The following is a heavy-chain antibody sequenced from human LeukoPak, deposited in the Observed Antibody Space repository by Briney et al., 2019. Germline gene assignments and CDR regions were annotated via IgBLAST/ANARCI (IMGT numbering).Heavy chain of an antibody. CDR3: ARTLIYCSGGSCYSAGFDY. CDR2: IYSSGST. V-gene: IGHV4-4*09. D-gene: IGHD2-15*01. J-gene: IGHJ4*02. Sequence: SETLSLTCTVSGVSISSYYWSWIRQPPGKGLGWIGYIYSSGSTNYNRALKGRVTISLDTSKIQFSLKLSSVTAADTAVYYCARTLIYCSGGSCYSAGFDYWGQGTLVTVSS. CDR1: GVSISSYY.